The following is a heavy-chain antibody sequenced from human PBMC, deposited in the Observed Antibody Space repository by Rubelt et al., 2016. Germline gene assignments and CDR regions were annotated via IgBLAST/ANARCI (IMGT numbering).Heavy chain of an antibody. J-gene: IGHJ4*02. CDR2: TSSTGGST. V-gene: IGHV3-23*01. CDR3: AKRHLYGDYSFDY. CDR1: GFTFSSSA. Sequence: EVQLLESGGDLVQPGGSLRLSCAASGFTFSSSAMSWVRQAPGKGLEWVSGTSSTGGSTSYADSVQGRFTISRDNSRNMLYLQMNNLRAEDTAVYYCAKRHLYGDYSFDYWGQGTLVTVSS. D-gene: IGHD4-17*01.